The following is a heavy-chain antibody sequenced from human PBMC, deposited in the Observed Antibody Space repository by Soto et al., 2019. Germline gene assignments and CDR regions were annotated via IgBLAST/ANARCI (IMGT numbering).Heavy chain of an antibody. D-gene: IGHD3-10*01. Sequence: PSETLCLTYTVSGGSIRGYFGSWIRQTPGKGPEWIGYIYYSGSTNYNPSLKSRVTISVDTSKNQFSLKLSSVTAADTAVYYCARVFAYYGYEMDYYYYGMDVWGQGTTVTVSS. CDR2: IYYSGST. V-gene: IGHV4-59*01. CDR3: ARVFAYYGYEMDYYYYGMDV. J-gene: IGHJ6*02. CDR1: GGSIRGYF.